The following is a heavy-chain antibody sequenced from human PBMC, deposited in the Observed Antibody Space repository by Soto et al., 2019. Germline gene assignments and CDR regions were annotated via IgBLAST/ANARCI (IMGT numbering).Heavy chain of an antibody. CDR2: LSSNGSTT. J-gene: IGHJ4*02. CDR3: ARVGLDSPRDY. CDR1: GFIFSNYA. V-gene: IGHV3-64*01. Sequence: EVELVESGGGVVQPGGSLRRSCAASGFIFSNYAMHLVRQPPGKGLEYVAALSSNGSTTFYANSVKGRFIISRDNSKSTLYLQMGSLTIDDMAVYYCARVGLDSPRDYWGPGTLVTVSS. D-gene: IGHD2-15*01.